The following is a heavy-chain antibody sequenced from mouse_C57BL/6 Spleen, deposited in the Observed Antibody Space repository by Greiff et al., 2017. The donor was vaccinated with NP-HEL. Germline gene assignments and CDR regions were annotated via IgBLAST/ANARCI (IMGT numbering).Heavy chain of an antibody. CDR3: ARDPSDGYYDY. D-gene: IGHD2-3*01. CDR2: ISDGGSYT. Sequence: EVQLVESGGGLVKPGGSLKLSCAASGFTFSSYAMSWVRQTPEKRLEWVATISDGGSYTYYPDNVKGRFTISRDNAKNNLYLQMSHLKSEDTAMYYCARDPSDGYYDYWGQGTTLTVSS. CDR1: GFTFSSYA. J-gene: IGHJ2*01. V-gene: IGHV5-4*01.